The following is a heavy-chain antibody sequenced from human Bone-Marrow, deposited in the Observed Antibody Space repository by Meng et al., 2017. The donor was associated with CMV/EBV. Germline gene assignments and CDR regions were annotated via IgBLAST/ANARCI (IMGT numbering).Heavy chain of an antibody. CDR3: ARVNRWELNNGNWFDP. D-gene: IGHD1-26*01. CDR2: ISAYNGNT. V-gene: IGHV1-18*04. CDR1: GYTFTGYY. Sequence: ASVKVSCKASGYTFTGYYMHWVRQAPGQGLEWMGWISAYNGNTNYAQKLQGRVTMTTDTSTSTAYMELRSLRSDDTAVYYCARVNRWELNNGNWFDPWGQGTLVTVSS. J-gene: IGHJ5*02.